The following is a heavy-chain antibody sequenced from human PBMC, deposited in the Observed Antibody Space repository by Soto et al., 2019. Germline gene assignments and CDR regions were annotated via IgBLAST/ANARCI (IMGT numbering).Heavy chain of an antibody. Sequence: ETLSLTCAVYGGSFSGYYWSWIRQPPGKGLEWIGEVNHSGSTNYNPSLKSRVTISVDTSKNQFSLKLSSVTAADTAVYYCASWSIAARLDYWGQGTLVTVSS. CDR3: ASWSIAARLDY. V-gene: IGHV4-34*01. CDR1: GGSFSGYY. CDR2: VNHSGST. D-gene: IGHD6-6*01. J-gene: IGHJ4*02.